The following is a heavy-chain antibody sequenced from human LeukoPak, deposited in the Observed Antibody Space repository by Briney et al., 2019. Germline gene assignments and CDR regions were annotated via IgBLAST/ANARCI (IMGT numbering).Heavy chain of an antibody. V-gene: IGHV1-69*13. CDR2: ITPIFGTA. D-gene: IGHD6-6*01. CDR3: ASAHSSSNWFDP. CDR1: GGTFSSYA. J-gene: IGHJ5*02. Sequence: PSVTVSCKASGGTFSSYAISWVRQAPGQWLEWMGGITPIFGTANYAQKFQGRVTTTADDTTSTAYMELSSLRSEDTAVYYCASAHSSSNWFDPWGQGTLVTVSS.